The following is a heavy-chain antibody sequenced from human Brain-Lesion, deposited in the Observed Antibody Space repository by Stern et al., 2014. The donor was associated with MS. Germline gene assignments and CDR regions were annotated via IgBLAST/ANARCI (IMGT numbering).Heavy chain of an antibody. CDR3: ARDNKVYGIDV. Sequence: VQLVESGGGLVQPGWSLRLSCAASGFTFSDHFIDWVRQAPGKGLEWVGRIRNKANSYSTEYAASVKGRFTFSRDDSKNSLFVQMNSLRIEDTAIYYCARDNKVYGIDVLGQGTSVTVSS. CDR1: GFTFSDHF. J-gene: IGHJ6*02. D-gene: IGHD2/OR15-2a*01. CDR2: IRNKANSYST. V-gene: IGHV3-72*01.